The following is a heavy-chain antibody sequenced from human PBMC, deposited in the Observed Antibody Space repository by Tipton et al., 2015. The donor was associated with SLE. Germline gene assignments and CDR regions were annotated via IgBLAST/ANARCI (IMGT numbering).Heavy chain of an antibody. CDR2: IYTSGST. CDR1: GGSISSYY. Sequence: TLSLTCTVSGGSISSYYWSWIRQPAGKGLEWIGYIYTSGSTNYNPSLKSRVTISVDMSKNQFSLKLTSVTAADTAAYYCARGGGSPSYWGQGTLVTVSS. V-gene: IGHV4-4*09. CDR3: ARGGGSPSY. J-gene: IGHJ4*02. D-gene: IGHD2-15*01.